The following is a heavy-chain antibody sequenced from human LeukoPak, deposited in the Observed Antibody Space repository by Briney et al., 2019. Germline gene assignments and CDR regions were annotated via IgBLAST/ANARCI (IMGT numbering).Heavy chain of an antibody. J-gene: IGHJ4*02. V-gene: IGHV3-21*01. CDR2: ISGSSSYI. Sequence: PGGSLRLSCAASGFTFSSYAMNWVRQAPGKRLEWVSSISGSSSYISYADSVKGRFTISRDTAKNSLYLQMNSLRAQDTAVYYCARQTGLFDYWGQGTLVTVSS. CDR1: GFTFSSYA. D-gene: IGHD3-9*01. CDR3: ARQTGLFDY.